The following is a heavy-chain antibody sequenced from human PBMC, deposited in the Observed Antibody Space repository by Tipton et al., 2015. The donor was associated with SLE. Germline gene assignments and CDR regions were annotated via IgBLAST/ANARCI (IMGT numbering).Heavy chain of an antibody. CDR2: IIHSGVT. Sequence: TLSLTCAVYGGSFNGYFWTWIRQPPGKGLEWIGEIIHSGVTNYNPSLRSRVTISVDVSKNQVSLKLSSVTAADTAVYYCARGVVSAFDIWGQGTMVTVSS. D-gene: IGHD2-21*01. CDR1: GGSFNGYF. V-gene: IGHV4-34*01. J-gene: IGHJ3*02. CDR3: ARGVVSAFDI.